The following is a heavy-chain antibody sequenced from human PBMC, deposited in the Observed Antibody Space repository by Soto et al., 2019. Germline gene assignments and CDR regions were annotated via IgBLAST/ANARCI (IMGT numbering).Heavy chain of an antibody. D-gene: IGHD2-15*01. J-gene: IGHJ4*02. CDR3: VVAAQPYYVDY. V-gene: IGHV1-18*01. CDR2: ISAYNGNT. CDR1: GYTFTSYG. Sequence: QVQLVQSGAEVKKPGASVKVSCKASGYTFTSYGISWVRQAPGQGLEWMGWISAYNGNTNYAQKLQGRVTMTTDTSASTAYMELTSLSSDDTAVYNCVVAAQPYYVDYCAQGTLGTVSS.